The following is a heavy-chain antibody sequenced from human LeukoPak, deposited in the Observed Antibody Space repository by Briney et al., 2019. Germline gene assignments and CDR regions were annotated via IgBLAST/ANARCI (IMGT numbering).Heavy chain of an antibody. V-gene: IGHV1-8*01. J-gene: IGHJ4*02. Sequence: ASVKVSCKAFGYTFTSYDINWVRQATGQGLEWMGWMNPNSGNTGYAQKFQGRVTMTRVTSISTAYMELSSLRSEDTAVYYCVLGYSSSWYYFDFWGQGALVTVSS. CDR2: MNPNSGNT. D-gene: IGHD6-13*01. CDR3: VLGYSSSWYYFDF. CDR1: GYTFTSYD.